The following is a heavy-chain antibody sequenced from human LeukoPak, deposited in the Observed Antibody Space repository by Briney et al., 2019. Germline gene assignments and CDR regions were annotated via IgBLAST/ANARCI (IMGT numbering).Heavy chain of an antibody. J-gene: IGHJ4*02. CDR2: INPSGGST. V-gene: IGHV1-46*01. Sequence: EASVKVSCKAPGYTFTSYYMHWVRQAPGQGLEWMGIINPSGGSTSYAQKFQGRVTMTRDTSTSTVYMELSRLRSDDTAVYYCARGATKGFDYWGQGTLVTVSS. CDR1: GYTFTSYY. CDR3: ARGATKGFDY.